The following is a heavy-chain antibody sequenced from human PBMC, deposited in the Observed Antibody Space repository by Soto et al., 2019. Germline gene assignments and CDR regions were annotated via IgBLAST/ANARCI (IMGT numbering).Heavy chain of an antibody. CDR3: AGGPKWLRTTPGY. CDR1: GGSISRGGYS. V-gene: IGHV4-30-4*07. D-gene: IGHD5-12*01. CDR2: IYYSGST. J-gene: IGHJ4*02. Sequence: PSETLSVTCALSGGSISRGGYSCRWLRQPRGKGLEWIGYIYYSGSTYYNPSLKSRVTISVDTSKNQFSLKLSSVTAADTAVYYCAGGPKWLRTTPGYWGQGTLVTVSS.